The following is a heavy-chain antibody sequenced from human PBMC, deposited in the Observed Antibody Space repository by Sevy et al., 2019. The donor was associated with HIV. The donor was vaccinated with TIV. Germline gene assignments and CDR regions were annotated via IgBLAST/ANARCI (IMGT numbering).Heavy chain of an antibody. J-gene: IGHJ4*02. CDR2: ISAYSGNT. CDR1: GYTFTIYG. Sequence: APVKVSCKASGYTFTIYGISWVRQAPEQGLEWMGWISAYSGNTNYAQNLQGRVTMTTDTSMTTAYMELRSLRFDDTAVYYCARTCCYGSGNYFDYWGQGTLVTVSS. D-gene: IGHD3-10*01. CDR3: ARTCCYGSGNYFDY. V-gene: IGHV1-18*01.